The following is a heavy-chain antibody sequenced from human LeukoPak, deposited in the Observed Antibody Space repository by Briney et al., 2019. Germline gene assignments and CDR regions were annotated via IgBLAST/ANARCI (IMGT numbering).Heavy chain of an antibody. J-gene: IGHJ1*01. CDR2: IKSDGKT. CDR1: GFTFSSYW. V-gene: IGHV3-74*01. Sequence: GGSLRLSCAASGFTFSSYWMHWVRQAPGKGLMWVSRIKSDGKTNYADSVKGRFTISRDNAKNTVSLQMNSLRAEDTGVYYCARAPSEIGGYYPEYFRHWGQGTLVTVSS. CDR3: ARAPSEIGGYYPEYFRH. D-gene: IGHD3-22*01.